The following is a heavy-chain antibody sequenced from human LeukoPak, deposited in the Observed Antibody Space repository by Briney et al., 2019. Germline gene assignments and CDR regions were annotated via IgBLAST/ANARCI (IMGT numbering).Heavy chain of an antibody. CDR3: AKVVTGYCSTTSCPFDS. D-gene: IGHD2-2*01. Sequence: GGSLRLSCASSCFTFSTYVRDLVRQAPRKGLELGSYRGYNGNTKNAADSVKGRFTISRDNSKNTLYLKMSGLRAEDTAVYYCAKVVTGYCSTTSCPFDSWGQGTLVSVPS. J-gene: IGHJ4*02. CDR2: RGYNGNTK. CDR1: CFTFSTYV. V-gene: IGHV3-30*02.